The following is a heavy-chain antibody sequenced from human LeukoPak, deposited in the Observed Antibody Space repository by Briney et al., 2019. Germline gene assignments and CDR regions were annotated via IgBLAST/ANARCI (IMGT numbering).Heavy chain of an antibody. Sequence: PAGGSLRLSCAASGFTVSSNYMNWVRQAPGKGLEWVSMIYPNGNTFYTDSVKGRFTISRDNSKNTLDLQMSSLRAEDTAVYYCARAQTGSTYGYRYWGQGTLVTVSS. CDR3: ARAQTGSTYGYRY. D-gene: IGHD5-18*01. V-gene: IGHV3-66*01. J-gene: IGHJ4*02. CDR1: GFTVSSNY. CDR2: IYPNGNT.